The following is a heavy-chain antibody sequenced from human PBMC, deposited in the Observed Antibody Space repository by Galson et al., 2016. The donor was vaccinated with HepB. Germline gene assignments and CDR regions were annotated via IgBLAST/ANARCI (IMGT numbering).Heavy chain of an antibody. D-gene: IGHD3-3*01. CDR3: AKDLRRYYDFWSVFDS. Sequence: SLRLSCAASGFNFNNYGMSWVHQAPGKGLEWVSALRDSGGSPSYADSVKGRFTVSSDTSKNTLFLQMDSLRAEDTAVYYCAKDLRRYYDFWSVFDSWGQGTLVTVSS. V-gene: IGHV3-23*01. J-gene: IGHJ4*02. CDR1: GFNFNNYG. CDR2: LRDSGGSP.